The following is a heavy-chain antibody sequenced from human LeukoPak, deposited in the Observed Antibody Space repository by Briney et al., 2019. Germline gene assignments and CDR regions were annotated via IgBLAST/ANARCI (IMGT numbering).Heavy chain of an antibody. D-gene: IGHD2-2*02. J-gene: IGHJ5*02. CDR3: AKWNRGYQLLYRGGADWFDP. CDR2: IKGDEMTT. V-gene: IGHV3-74*01. CDR1: GFTFTTYW. Sequence: PGGSLRLSCAASGFTFTTYWMHWVRQAPGKGLVWVSRIKGDEMTTNYADSVEGRFTISRDNAKNTVYLEMNSLRAEDTAVYYCAKWNRGYQLLYRGGADWFDPWGQGTLVTVSS.